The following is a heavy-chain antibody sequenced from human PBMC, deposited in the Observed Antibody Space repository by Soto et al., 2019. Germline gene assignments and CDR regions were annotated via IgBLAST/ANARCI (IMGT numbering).Heavy chain of an antibody. CDR3: ARDGTGLWFGELLDHYYYYYGMDV. D-gene: IGHD3-10*01. J-gene: IGHJ6*02. V-gene: IGHV4-39*02. Sequence: SETLSLTCTVSGGSISSSSYYWGWIRQPPGKGLEWIGSIYYSGSTYYNPSLKSRVTISVDTSKNQFSLKLSSVTAADTAVYYCARDGTGLWFGELLDHYYYYYGMDVWGQGTTVTVSS. CDR2: IYYSGST. CDR1: GGSISSSSYY.